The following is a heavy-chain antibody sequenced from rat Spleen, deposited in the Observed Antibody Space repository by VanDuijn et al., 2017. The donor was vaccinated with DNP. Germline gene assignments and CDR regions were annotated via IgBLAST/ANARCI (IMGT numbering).Heavy chain of an antibody. CDR3: ARGDSSYLYYFDY. CDR1: GFTFSNYG. V-gene: IGHV5-29*01. J-gene: IGHJ2*01. CDR2: IIYDGSSA. Sequence: EVLLVESDGGLVQPGRSLKLSCAASGFTFSNYGMAWIRQAPKKGLEWVATIIYDGSSAYYRDSVKGRFTISRDNAKSTLYLQMDSLRSEDTATYYCARGDSSYLYYFDYWGQGVMVTVSS. D-gene: IGHD1-2*01.